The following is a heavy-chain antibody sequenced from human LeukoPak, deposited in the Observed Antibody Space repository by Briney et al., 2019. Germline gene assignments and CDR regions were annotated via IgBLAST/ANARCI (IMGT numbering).Heavy chain of an antibody. CDR1: GFTFSSYA. CDR3: AKAINYYDSSGYTDAFDI. CDR2: ISGSGGST. J-gene: IGHJ3*02. V-gene: IGHV3-23*01. Sequence: GGSLRLSCAASGFTFSSYAMSWVRQAPGKGLEWVSAISGSGGSTYYADSVKGRFTISRDNSKNTLYLQMNSLRVEDTAVYYCAKAINYYDSSGYTDAFDIWGQGTMVTVSS. D-gene: IGHD3-22*01.